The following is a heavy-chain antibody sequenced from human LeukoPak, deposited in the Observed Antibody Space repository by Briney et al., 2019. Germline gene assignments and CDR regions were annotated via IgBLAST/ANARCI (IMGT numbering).Heavy chain of an antibody. CDR2: ISSSGSTI. Sequence: GGSLRLSCAASGFTFSDYYRSWIRQAPGKGLEWVSYISSSGSTIYYADSVKGRFTISRDNAKNSLYLQMNSLRAEDTAMYYCARSQMTPIFDYWGQGTLVTVSS. J-gene: IGHJ4*02. CDR3: ARSQMTPIFDY. D-gene: IGHD2-21*01. V-gene: IGHV3-11*01. CDR1: GFTFSDYY.